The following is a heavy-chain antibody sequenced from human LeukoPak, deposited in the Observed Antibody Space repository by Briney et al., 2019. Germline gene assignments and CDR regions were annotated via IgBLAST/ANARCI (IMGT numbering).Heavy chain of an antibody. CDR1: GGSISSYY. V-gene: IGHV4-59*01. CDR2: IYYSGST. CDR3: ARTRGYSYGSYYYYYMDV. J-gene: IGHJ6*03. D-gene: IGHD5-18*01. Sequence: SETLSLTCTVSGGSISSYYWSWIRQPPGKGLEWIGYIYYSGSTNYNPSLKSRVTISVGTSKNQFSLKLSSVTAADTAVYYCARTRGYSYGSYYYYYMDVWGKGTTVTVSS.